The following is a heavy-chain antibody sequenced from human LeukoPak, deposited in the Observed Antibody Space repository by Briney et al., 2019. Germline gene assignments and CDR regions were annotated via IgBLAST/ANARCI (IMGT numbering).Heavy chain of an antibody. CDR2: TYYRSKWYN. V-gene: IGHV6-1*01. CDR1: GDSVSSNSAA. Sequence: SQTLSLTCAISGDSVSSNSAAWNWIRQSPSRGLEWLGRTYYRSKWYNDYAVSVKSRITINPDTSKNQFSLQLNSVAPEDTAVYYCARDYRRAYCGGDCYSRQGLLLIDWFDPWGQGTLVTVSS. J-gene: IGHJ5*02. CDR3: ARDYRRAYCGGDCYSRQGLLLIDWFDP. D-gene: IGHD2-21*02.